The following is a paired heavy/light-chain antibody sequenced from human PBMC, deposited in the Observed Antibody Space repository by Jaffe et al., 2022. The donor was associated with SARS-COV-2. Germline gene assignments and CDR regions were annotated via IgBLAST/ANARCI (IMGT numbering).Light chain of an antibody. CDR1: TGPVTRGHY. V-gene: IGLV7-46*01. CDR3: LLYYSGPRV. J-gene: IGLJ3*02. CDR2: DTS. Sequence: QAVVTQEPSLTVSPGGTVTLTCGSSTGPVTRGHYPYWFQQKPGQAPRSLIYDTSDKNSWTPARFSASLLGGKAALTLSGAQPEDEAEYYCLLYYSGPRVFGGGTKLTVL.
Heavy chain of an antibody. CDR3: ARRGDY. CDR1: GGSINSGTYH. J-gene: IGHJ4*02. CDR2: VYYSGTT. Sequence: QLQLQESGPGLVKPSETLSLTCTVSGGSINSGTYHWGWIRQPPGKGLEWIGSVYYSGTTNYNPSLKSRVIIWLDTSKNQFSLNLNSVTAADTAVYYCARRGDYWGQGTLVTVSS. V-gene: IGHV4-39*01.